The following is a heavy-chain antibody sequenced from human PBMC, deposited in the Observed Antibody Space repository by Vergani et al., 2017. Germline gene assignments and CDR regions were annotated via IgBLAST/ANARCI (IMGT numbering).Heavy chain of an antibody. Sequence: QVQLQQWGGGLLKPPETLSLTCVVNGGSFTSYHWTWIRQSPGEGLEWVGDIDHTGRPDYNPSLKSRLTMSVDKSRNQFSLTLISVTATDTAIYFCARVNTETNGHLYYYYYMDVWGQGTAVTVS. V-gene: IGHV4-34*01. CDR2: IDHTGRP. D-gene: IGHD4-11*01. CDR1: GGSFTSYH. J-gene: IGHJ6*03. CDR3: ARVNTETNGHLYYYYYMDV.